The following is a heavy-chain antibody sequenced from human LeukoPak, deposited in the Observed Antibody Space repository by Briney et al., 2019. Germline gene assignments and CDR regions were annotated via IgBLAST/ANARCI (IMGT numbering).Heavy chain of an antibody. CDR1: GGSISSYY. Sequence: KPSETLSLTCTVSGGSISSYYWSWIRQPPGKGLEWIGEINHSGSTNYNPSLKSRVTISVDTSKNQFSLKLSSVTAADTAVYYCARRWGIQPRRRPFDPWGQGTLVTVSS. CDR2: INHSGST. J-gene: IGHJ5*02. CDR3: ARRWGIQPRRRPFDP. V-gene: IGHV4-34*01. D-gene: IGHD5-18*01.